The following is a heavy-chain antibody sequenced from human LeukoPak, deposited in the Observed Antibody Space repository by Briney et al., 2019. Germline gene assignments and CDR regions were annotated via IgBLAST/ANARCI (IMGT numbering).Heavy chain of an antibody. CDR2: IYYSGST. D-gene: IGHD3-22*01. V-gene: IGHV4-59*01. Sequence: SETLSLTCTVSGGSLSRYYWSWIRQPPGKGLEWSGYIYYSGSTNYNPSLKSRVAISVDTSKNQFSLKLSSVTAADTAVYYCARATYYYDSSGYYYEAGAFDIWGQGTMVTVSS. J-gene: IGHJ3*02. CDR3: ARATYYYDSSGYYYEAGAFDI. CDR1: GGSLSRYY.